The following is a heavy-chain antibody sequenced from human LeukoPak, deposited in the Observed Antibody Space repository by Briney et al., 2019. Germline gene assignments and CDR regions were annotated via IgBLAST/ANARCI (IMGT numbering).Heavy chain of an antibody. CDR3: ARDPWCGGGSCYSGTFDY. Sequence: NPSETLSLTCTVSGGSINSGDYYWSWIRQPPGKGLEWIGYIYYSGSAYYNPSLKSRVTISVDTSKNQFSLNLSSMTAADTAVYYCARDPWCGGGSCYSGTFDYWGLGTLVTVSS. CDR1: GGSINSGDYY. CDR2: IYYSGSA. D-gene: IGHD2-15*01. J-gene: IGHJ4*02. V-gene: IGHV4-30-4*01.